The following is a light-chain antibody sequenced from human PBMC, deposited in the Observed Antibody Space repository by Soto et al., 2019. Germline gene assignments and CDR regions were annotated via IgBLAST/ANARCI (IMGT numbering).Light chain of an antibody. V-gene: IGLV2-23*02. J-gene: IGLJ3*02. CDR2: EVS. CDR3: CSYAGSSTFEKV. Sequence: QSVLTQPASVSGSPGQSITISCTGTISDVGSYNLVSCYQQHQGKAPKLMIYEVSKRPSGVSNRFSGSKSGNTASLTISGLQAEDEADYYCCSYAGSSTFEKVFGGGTKLTVL. CDR1: ISDVGSYNL.